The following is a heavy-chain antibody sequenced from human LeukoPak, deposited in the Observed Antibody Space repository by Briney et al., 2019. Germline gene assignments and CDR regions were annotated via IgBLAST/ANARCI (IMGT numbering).Heavy chain of an antibody. J-gene: IGHJ4*02. CDR3: AKDRSKGYGSGSSYIRAQKYYFDY. D-gene: IGHD3-10*01. CDR2: ISYDGSNK. CDR1: GFTFSSYA. Sequence: PGGSLRLSCAASGFTFSSYAMHWVRQAPGKGLEWVAVISYDGSNKYYADSVKGRFTISRDNSKNTLYLQMNSLRADDTAVYYCAKDRSKGYGSGSSYIRAQKYYFDYWGQGTLVTVSS. V-gene: IGHV3-30*04.